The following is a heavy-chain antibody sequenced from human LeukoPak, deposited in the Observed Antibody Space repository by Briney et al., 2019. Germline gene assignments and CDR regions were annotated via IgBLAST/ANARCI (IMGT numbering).Heavy chain of an antibody. CDR1: GDSIRSSY. V-gene: IGHV4-59*01. J-gene: IGHJ4*02. D-gene: IGHD3-10*01. Sequence: SETLSLTCSVSGDSIRSSYWSWTRQPPGKGLEWIGYVYHTGSSYYNPSLKSRATTSIDMSKNQFSLQLTSVTAADTAVYYCAGYGSESYYKAFDFWGQGILVTVSS. CDR2: VYHTGSS. CDR3: AGYGSESYYKAFDF.